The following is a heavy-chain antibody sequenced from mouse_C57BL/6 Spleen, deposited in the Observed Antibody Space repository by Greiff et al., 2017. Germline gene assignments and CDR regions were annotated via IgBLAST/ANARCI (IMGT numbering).Heavy chain of an antibody. D-gene: IGHD1-1*01. Sequence: EVHLVESGGDLVKPGGSLKLSCAASGFTFSSYGMSWVRQTPDKRLEWVATISSGGSYTYYPDSVKGRFTISRDNAKNTLYLQVSSLKSEDTAMYYGASPPGAYDGSSPWFAYWGQGTLVTVSA. CDR1: GFTFSSYG. J-gene: IGHJ3*01. CDR2: ISSGGSYT. V-gene: IGHV5-6*01. CDR3: ASPPGAYDGSSPWFAY.